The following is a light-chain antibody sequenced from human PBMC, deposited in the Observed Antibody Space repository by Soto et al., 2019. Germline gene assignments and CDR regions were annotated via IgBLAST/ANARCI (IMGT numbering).Light chain of an antibody. CDR1: QSVLYSSDTKNP. Sequence: VMTLPRGSLSASLDERATFKCKAIQSVLYSSDTKNPLAWYPQTPVKPPKLLIYWASTREAASPQRSSVGGSGTDFTLTISSLQAEDVAVYYCQNYYTSITFGQGTRLESK. V-gene: IGKV4-1*01. J-gene: IGKJ5*01. CDR2: WAS. CDR3: QNYYTSIT.